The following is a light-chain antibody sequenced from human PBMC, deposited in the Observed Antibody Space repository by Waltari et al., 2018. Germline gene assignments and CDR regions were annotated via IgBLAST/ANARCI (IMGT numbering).Light chain of an antibody. CDR3: CAYTSSSVSYV. CDR2: EVT. J-gene: IGLJ1*01. Sequence: QSALTQPASVSGSPGQSIAISCTGTRSDVGVYDSVSWYQQPPGKAPKPVIYEVTKRPSGVSNRFSGSKSGNTASLTISGLQAEDEADYYCCAYTSSSVSYVFGTGTKVTVL. CDR1: RSDVGVYDS. V-gene: IGLV2-14*01.